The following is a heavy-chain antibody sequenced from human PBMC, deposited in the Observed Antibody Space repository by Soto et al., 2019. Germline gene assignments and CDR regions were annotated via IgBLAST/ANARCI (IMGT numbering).Heavy chain of an antibody. J-gene: IGHJ4*02. D-gene: IGHD4-4*01. Sequence: GGSLRLSCAASGFTFDDYAMHWVRQAPGKGLEWVSGISWNSGSIGYADSVKGRFTISRDNAKNSLYLQMNSLRAEDTALYYCAKDMEATAISGHFDYWGQGTLVTVSS. CDR3: AKDMEATAISGHFDY. CDR1: GFTFDDYA. V-gene: IGHV3-9*01. CDR2: ISWNSGSI.